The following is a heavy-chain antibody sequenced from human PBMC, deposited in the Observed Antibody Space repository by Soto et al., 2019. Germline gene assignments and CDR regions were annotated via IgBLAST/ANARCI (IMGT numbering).Heavy chain of an antibody. CDR3: AREKCYTYNWFDP. J-gene: IGHJ5*02. D-gene: IGHD3-16*02. Sequence: GGSLRLSCAASEFTVSSNYMSWVRQAPGKGLEWVSVIYSGGSTYYADSVKGRFTISRDNSKNTLYLQMNSLRAEDTAVYYCAREKCYTYNWFDPWGQGTLVGISS. CDR2: IYSGGST. V-gene: IGHV3-66*01. CDR1: EFTVSSNY.